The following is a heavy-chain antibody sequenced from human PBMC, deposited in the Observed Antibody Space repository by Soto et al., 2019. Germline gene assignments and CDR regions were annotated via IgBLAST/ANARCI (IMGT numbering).Heavy chain of an antibody. J-gene: IGHJ3*02. Sequence: QITLKESGPTLVNPTQTLTLTCTFSGFSLSTSGVGVGWIRQPPGKALEWLALIYWNDDKRYSPSLKSRLTITKDTSKNQVVLTMTNMDPVDTATYYCAHRMLTGTTGGSFDIWGQGTMVTVSS. V-gene: IGHV2-5*01. CDR2: IYWNDDK. CDR1: GFSLSTSGVG. CDR3: AHRMLTGTTGGSFDI. D-gene: IGHD1-7*01.